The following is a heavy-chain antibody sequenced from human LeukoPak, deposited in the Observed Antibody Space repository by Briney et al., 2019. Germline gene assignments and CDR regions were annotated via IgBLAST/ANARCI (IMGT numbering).Heavy chain of an antibody. Sequence: GGSLRLSCAASGFTFSSYGMSWVRQTPGKGLEWVSVIRGSGVYTLYADSVKGRLTISRDNSKNTLYLQMNSLRAVGTAIYFCATKTSGTYGYFEYWGQGTLVTVSS. J-gene: IGHJ4*02. CDR2: IRGSGVYT. V-gene: IGHV3-23*01. CDR3: ATKTSGTYGYFEY. CDR1: GFTFSSYG. D-gene: IGHD1-26*01.